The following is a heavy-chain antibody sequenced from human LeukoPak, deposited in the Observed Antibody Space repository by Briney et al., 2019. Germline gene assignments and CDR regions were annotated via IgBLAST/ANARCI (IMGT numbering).Heavy chain of an antibody. CDR3: ARTDKWCNAGTCHLDY. D-gene: IGHD2-15*01. V-gene: IGHV1-2*02. J-gene: IGHJ4*02. Sequence: ASVKVSYKASGYTFTDYYLYWVRQAPGQGLEWLGWVNPNSGDTTYGQKFQGRATMTRDTSISAAYMELSSLRSDDTAIYYCARTDKWCNAGTCHLDYWGQGTLVTVSS. CDR1: GYTFTDYY. CDR2: VNPNSGDT.